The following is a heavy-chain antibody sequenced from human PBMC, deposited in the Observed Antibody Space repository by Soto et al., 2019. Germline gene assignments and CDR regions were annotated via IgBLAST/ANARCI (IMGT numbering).Heavy chain of an antibody. CDR2: IIPIFGTA. Sequence: SVTVSCTASGGTFSSYAISWVRQAPGQGLEWMGGIIPIFGTANYAQKFQGRVTITADESTSTAYMELSSLRSEDTAVYYCARAGDSSSSLTPTSVWGQGTMVTVSS. CDR1: GGTFSSYA. J-gene: IGHJ3*01. CDR3: ARAGDSSSSLTPTSV. D-gene: IGHD6-6*01. V-gene: IGHV1-69*01.